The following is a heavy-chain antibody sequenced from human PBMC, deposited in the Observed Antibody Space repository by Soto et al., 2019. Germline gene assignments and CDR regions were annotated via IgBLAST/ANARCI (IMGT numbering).Heavy chain of an antibody. Sequence: GGSLRLSCAASGFTFIGSAVHWVLQASGKGLEWVGRIRDKANSYATAYTASVKGRFTISRDDSKNTAYLQMNSLKTEDTAVYYCTRLYCGGDCDFDSWGQGT. D-gene: IGHD2-21*02. V-gene: IGHV3-73*01. CDR2: IRDKANSYAT. J-gene: IGHJ4*02. CDR1: GFTFIGSA. CDR3: TRLYCGGDCDFDS.